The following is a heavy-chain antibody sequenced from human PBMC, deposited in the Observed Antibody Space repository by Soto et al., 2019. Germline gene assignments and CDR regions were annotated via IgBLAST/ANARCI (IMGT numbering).Heavy chain of an antibody. Sequence: PSETLSLTSTVSGGSISRGGYYWSLIRQHPGKGLEWIGYIYYSGSTYYNPSLKSRVTISVDTSKNQFSLKLSSVTAADTAVYYCARGGSGWSSSAPDYWGQGTLVTVSS. J-gene: IGHJ4*02. CDR1: GGSISRGGYY. V-gene: IGHV4-31*03. CDR3: ARGGSGWSSSAPDY. D-gene: IGHD6-19*01. CDR2: IYYSGST.